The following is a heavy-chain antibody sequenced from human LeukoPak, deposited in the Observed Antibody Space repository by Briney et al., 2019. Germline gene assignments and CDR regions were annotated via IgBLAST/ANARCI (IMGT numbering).Heavy chain of an antibody. CDR1: GFTFSSYA. CDR2: ISGSGGST. Sequence: GGSLRLSCAASGFTFSSYAMSWVRQAPGKGLEGVSAISGSGGSTYYADSVKGRFTIYRDNSKNTLYLQMNSLRAEDTAVYYCAKEQERWLQSGPVGYWGQGTLVTVSS. CDR3: AKEQERWLQSGPVGY. V-gene: IGHV3-23*01. D-gene: IGHD5-24*01. J-gene: IGHJ4*02.